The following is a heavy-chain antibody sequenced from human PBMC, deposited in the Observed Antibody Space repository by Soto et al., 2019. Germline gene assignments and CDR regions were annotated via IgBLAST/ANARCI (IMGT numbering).Heavy chain of an antibody. CDR1: GFTVSSNY. J-gene: IGHJ3*02. CDR3: ARDRGAQQLATDAFDI. Sequence: GGSLRLSCAASGFTVSSNYMSWVRQAPGKGLEWVSVIYSGGSTYYADSVKGRFTISRDNSKNTLYLQMNSLRAEDTAVYYCARDRGAQQLATDAFDIWGQGTMVTVSS. D-gene: IGHD6-13*01. V-gene: IGHV3-66*01. CDR2: IYSGGST.